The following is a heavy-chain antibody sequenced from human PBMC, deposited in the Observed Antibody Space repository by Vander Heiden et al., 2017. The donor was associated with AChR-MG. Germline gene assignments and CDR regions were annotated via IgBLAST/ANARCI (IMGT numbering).Heavy chain of an antibody. D-gene: IGHD1-26*01. CDR3: AKWDYFRETTPDSFEY. V-gene: IGHV3-23*01. Sequence: EVHLLESGGTLVQPGGSLSLSCAASGFTFGNYAMSWVRQAPGKGLEWVSAISGSGAHIYSADSLKGRFTISRDNSKNTLYLQMNSLRAEDTAVYYCAKWDYFRETTPDSFEYWGQGTLVTVSS. J-gene: IGHJ4*02. CDR1: GFTFGNYA. CDR2: ISGSGAHI.